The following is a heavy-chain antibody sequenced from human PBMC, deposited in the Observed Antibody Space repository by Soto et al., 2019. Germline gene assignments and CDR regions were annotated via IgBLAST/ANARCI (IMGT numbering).Heavy chain of an antibody. CDR2: IYPGDSDT. CDR3: ARHGIAEYDAFDI. Sequence: PVASLTISCKGSGYSFTSYWIGWLRQMPGKGQEWMWIIYPGDSDTRYSPSFQGQVTISADKSISTAYLQWSSLKASDTAMYYCARHGIAEYDAFDIWGQGTMVTVSS. D-gene: IGHD2-21*01. CDR1: GYSFTSYW. V-gene: IGHV5-51*01. J-gene: IGHJ3*02.